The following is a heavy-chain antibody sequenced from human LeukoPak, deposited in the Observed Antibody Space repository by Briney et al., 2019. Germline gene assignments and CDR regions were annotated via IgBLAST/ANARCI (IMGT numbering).Heavy chain of an antibody. J-gene: IGHJ5*02. D-gene: IGHD6-13*01. V-gene: IGHV5-51*01. CDR1: GYSFTSYW. CDR2: IYPGDSDT. CDR3: ARLLAAAGQGNWFDP. Sequence: GESLKISCRGSGYSFTSYWIGWVRQMPGKGLEWMGIIYPGDSDTRYSPSFQGQVTISADKSISTAYLQWSSLKASDTAMYYCARLLAAAGQGNWFDPWGQGTLVTVSS.